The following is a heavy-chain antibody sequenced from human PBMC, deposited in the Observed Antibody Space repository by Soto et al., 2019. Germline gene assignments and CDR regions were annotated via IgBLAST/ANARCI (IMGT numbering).Heavy chain of an antibody. CDR3: ASTSRINMIVGDDAFDI. CDR2: ISAYNGNT. Sequence: ASVKVSCKASGYTFTSYGISWVRQAPGQGLEWMGWISAYNGNTNYAQKLQGRVTMTTDTSTSTAYMELRSLRSDDTAVYYCASTSRINMIVGDDAFDIWGQGTMVTVSS. D-gene: IGHD3-22*01. J-gene: IGHJ3*02. CDR1: GYTFTSYG. V-gene: IGHV1-18*04.